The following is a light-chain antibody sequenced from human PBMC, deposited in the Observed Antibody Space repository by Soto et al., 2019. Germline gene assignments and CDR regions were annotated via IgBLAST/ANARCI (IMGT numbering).Light chain of an antibody. Sequence: QSALTQPASVSGSPGQSIAISCTGTSSDVGGYYSVSWYQQHPGKAPKLVIYDVSNRPSGVSNRFSGSKSGNTASLTISGLQAEDEADYYCSSYTSGSTRVFGGGTKVTVL. CDR1: SSDVGGYYS. J-gene: IGLJ2*01. V-gene: IGLV2-14*01. CDR2: DVS. CDR3: SSYTSGSTRV.